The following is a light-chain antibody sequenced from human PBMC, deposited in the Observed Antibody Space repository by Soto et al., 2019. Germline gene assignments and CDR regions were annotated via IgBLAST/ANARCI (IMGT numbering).Light chain of an antibody. CDR3: AAWDNSLSGWV. J-gene: IGLJ3*02. CDR1: SSNIGNNY. V-gene: IGLV1-51*01. CDR2: DNY. Sequence: QSVLTQPPSVSAAPGQKVTISCSGGSSNIGNNYVSWYQQLPGTAPKLLIYDNYQRPSGIPDRLSGSKSGTSASLAISGLQSEDEADYYCAAWDNSLSGWVFGGGTKLTVL.